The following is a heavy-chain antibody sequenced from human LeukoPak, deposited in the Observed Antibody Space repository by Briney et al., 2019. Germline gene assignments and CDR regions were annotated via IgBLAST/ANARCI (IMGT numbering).Heavy chain of an antibody. CDR1: GYTFTSYG. J-gene: IGHJ4*02. CDR2: ISAYNGNT. CDR3: AIAQTPPPYCSGGSCYTLGPYYFDY. D-gene: IGHD2-15*01. V-gene: IGHV1-18*01. Sequence: ASVKVSCKASGYTFTSYGISWVRQAPGQGLEWMGWISAYNGNTNYAQKLQGRVTMTTDTSTSTAYMELRSLRSDDTAVYYCAIAQTPPPYCSGGSCYTLGPYYFDYWGQGTLVTVSS.